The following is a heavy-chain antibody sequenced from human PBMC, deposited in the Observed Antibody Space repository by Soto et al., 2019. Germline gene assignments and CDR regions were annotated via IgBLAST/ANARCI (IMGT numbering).Heavy chain of an antibody. V-gene: IGHV3-48*01. CDR2: ISSSSSTI. Sequence: EVQLVESGGGLVQPGGSLRLSCAASGFTFSSYSMNWVRQAPGKGLEWVSYISSSSSTIYYADSVKGRFTISRDNAKNSLYLQMNSLRAEDTAVYYCARDRRYYGDRTSDAFDIWGQGTMVTVSS. J-gene: IGHJ3*02. D-gene: IGHD4-17*01. CDR3: ARDRRYYGDRTSDAFDI. CDR1: GFTFSSYS.